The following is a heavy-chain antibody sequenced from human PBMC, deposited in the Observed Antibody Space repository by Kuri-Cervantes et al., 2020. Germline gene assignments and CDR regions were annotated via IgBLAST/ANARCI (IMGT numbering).Heavy chain of an antibody. V-gene: IGHV3-21*01. CDR3: ASPSSDGDYYYYYGMDV. CDR2: ISSSSSYI. J-gene: IGHJ6*02. Sequence: GGSLRLSCAVSGGPISSSNWWSWVRQAPGKGLEWVSSISSSSSYIYYADSVKGRFTISRDNAKNSLYLQMNSLRAEDTAVYYCASPSSDGDYYYYYGMDVWGQGTTVTVSS. CDR1: GGPISSSN. D-gene: IGHD4-17*01.